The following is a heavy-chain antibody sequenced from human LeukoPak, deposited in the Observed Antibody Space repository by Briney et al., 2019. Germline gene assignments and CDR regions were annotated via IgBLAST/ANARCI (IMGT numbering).Heavy chain of an antibody. Sequence: SETLSLTCTVSGVSISGYFWSWFRQPPGMRLEYIADMRYSEAPTYNPSLKSRVSISLDTSKNQCSLKLSPVTAADTAVYYCARHMNGGTNPMDVWGQGTMVTVSS. CDR1: GVSISGYF. J-gene: IGHJ6*02. D-gene: IGHD2-8*01. CDR2: MRYSEAP. V-gene: IGHV4-59*08. CDR3: ARHMNGGTNPMDV.